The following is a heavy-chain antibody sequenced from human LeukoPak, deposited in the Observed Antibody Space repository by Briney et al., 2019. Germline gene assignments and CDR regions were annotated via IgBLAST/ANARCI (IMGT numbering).Heavy chain of an antibody. CDR2: IDPDGSDI. V-gene: IGHV3-74*01. J-gene: IGHJ4*02. D-gene: IGHD4/OR15-4a*01. CDR1: AITLRTYW. CDR3: STSLNLPGY. Sequence: GGSLRLSCEAPAITLRTYWMHWVRQAPGKGLEWVSCIDPDGSDIRYADPVKGRFSISRDNARNMVSLQMNSLTVEDTAMYFCSTSLNLPGYWGQGTLVTVSS.